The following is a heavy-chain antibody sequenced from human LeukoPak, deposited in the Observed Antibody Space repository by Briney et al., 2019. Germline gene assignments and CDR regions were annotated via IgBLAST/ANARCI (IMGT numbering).Heavy chain of an antibody. J-gene: IGHJ4*02. V-gene: IGHV1-46*01. D-gene: IGHD3-22*01. Sequence: ASVTVSCTASGYTFTSYYMHWVRRAPGQGLEWMGIINPSGGATKYAQKFQGRVTMTRDTSTSTLYMELSSLRSEDTAVYYCARDLGITMIVNYFDYWGQGTLVTVSS. CDR3: ARDLGITMIVNYFDY. CDR1: GYTFTSYY. CDR2: INPSGGAT.